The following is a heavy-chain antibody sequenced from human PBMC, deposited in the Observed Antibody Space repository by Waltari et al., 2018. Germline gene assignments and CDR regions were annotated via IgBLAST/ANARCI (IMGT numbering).Heavy chain of an antibody. CDR1: GYTFTDFF. CDR3: ARSGGGTTTFGVAE. Sequence: QVQLVQSGAEVKKSGASVKVSCQASGYTFTDFFIHWVRLAPGQGLEWMGRINPNSGDTSYAQRFQGRVTMTGDTSITTAYMELTGLRSDDTAIYYCARSGGGTTTFGVAEWGQGSLVTVSS. V-gene: IGHV1-2*06. J-gene: IGHJ4*02. CDR2: INPNSGDT. D-gene: IGHD3-3*01.